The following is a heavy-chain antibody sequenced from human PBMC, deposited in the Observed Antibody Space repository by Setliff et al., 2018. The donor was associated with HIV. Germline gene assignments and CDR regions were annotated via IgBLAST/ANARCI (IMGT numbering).Heavy chain of an antibody. CDR3: AKLDYYDYSGSWARKVAIDF. J-gene: IGHJ3*01. V-gene: IGHV3-23*01. Sequence: GGSLRLSCAATGFTFSSYGMTWVRQAPGKGLEWVSTISDGVSGTYYADSVKGRFTISRDNSNNTLSLQMSSLRAEDTALYYCAKLDYYDYSGSWARKVAIDFWGRGTMVTVSS. CDR2: ISDGVSGT. D-gene: IGHD3-22*01. CDR1: GFTFSSYG.